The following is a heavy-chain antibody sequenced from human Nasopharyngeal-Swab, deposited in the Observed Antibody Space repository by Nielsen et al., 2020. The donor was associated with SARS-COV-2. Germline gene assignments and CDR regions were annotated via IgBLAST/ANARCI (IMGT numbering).Heavy chain of an antibody. J-gene: IGHJ4*02. CDR1: GYTFTKYH. CDR2: IDPTDGGT. Sequence: ASVKVSCNASGYTFTKYHMHWVLQAPGQGLEWMGVIDPTDGGTNYKQKFQGRDTMTRDTSTSTVYMELNSLRSDDTAVYFCARDYCNSGACYFFDYWGQGTLVTASS. CDR3: ARDYCNSGACYFFDY. D-gene: IGHD2/OR15-2a*01. V-gene: IGHV1-46*01.